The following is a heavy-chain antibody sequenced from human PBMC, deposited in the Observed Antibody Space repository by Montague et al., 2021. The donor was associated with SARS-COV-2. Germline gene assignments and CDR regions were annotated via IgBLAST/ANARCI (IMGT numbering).Heavy chain of an antibody. CDR2: ISTSAYNT. V-gene: IGHV3-48*03. J-gene: IGHJ3*02. CDR1: GFTFSNYD. CDR3: TRDYRSIVGDGLDI. Sequence: SLRLSCPASGFTFSNYDMDWVRQAPGKGPEWTSYISTSAYNTSYAGPVKGRFTISRDNGKNSLYLQMNSLRVEDTAVYYCTRDYRSIVGDGLDIWGQGTRVTVSS. D-gene: IGHD3-16*02.